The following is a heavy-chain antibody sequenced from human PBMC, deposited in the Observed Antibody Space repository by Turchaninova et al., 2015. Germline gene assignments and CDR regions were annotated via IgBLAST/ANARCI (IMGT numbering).Heavy chain of an antibody. V-gene: IGHV1-3*04. CDR3: ARKELGDXWYFXX. J-gene: IGHJ2*01. CDR1: GYSFNSYA. CDR2: INNGVGNT. D-gene: IGHD3-16*01. Sequence: QVQLVQSGAEVKEPGASVKVSCKASGYSFNSYAMHWVRQAPGQRLEWMGWINNGVGNTQYYQKFRAXVTXXRDTXASTAXXELXXXRSEDTAXXXCARKELGDXWYFXXWGRGTLVTXSS.